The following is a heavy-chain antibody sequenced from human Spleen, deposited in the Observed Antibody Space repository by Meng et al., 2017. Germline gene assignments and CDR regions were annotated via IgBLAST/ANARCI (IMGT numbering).Heavy chain of an antibody. D-gene: IGHD3-10*01. V-gene: IGHV4-59*01. CDR1: GGSISSYY. CDR3: ARVPMVRGDYYFDY. Sequence: SETLSLTCTVSGGSISSYYWSWIRQPPGKGLEWIGYIYYSGSTNYNPSLKSRVTISVDTSKNQFSLKLSSVTAADTAAYYCARVPMVRGDYYFDYWGQGTLVTVSS. J-gene: IGHJ4*02. CDR2: IYYSGST.